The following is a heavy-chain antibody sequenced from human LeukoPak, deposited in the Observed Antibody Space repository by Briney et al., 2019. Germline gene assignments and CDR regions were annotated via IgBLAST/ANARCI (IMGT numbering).Heavy chain of an antibody. Sequence: PSETLSLTCTVSGYSISSGYYWGWIRQPPGKGLEWIGSIYHSGSTYYNPSLNSRVTISEDTSKNQFYLNLSSVTAADTAVYYCARRYYYNLGSFPFDFWGQGTLVTVSS. V-gene: IGHV4-38-2*02. J-gene: IGHJ4*02. CDR1: GYSISSGYY. CDR2: IYHSGST. D-gene: IGHD3-10*01. CDR3: ARRYYYNLGSFPFDF.